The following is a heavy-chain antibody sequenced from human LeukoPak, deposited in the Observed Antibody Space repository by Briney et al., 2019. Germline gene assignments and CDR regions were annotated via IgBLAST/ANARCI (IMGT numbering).Heavy chain of an antibody. CDR1: GFTFTNYW. V-gene: IGHV3-15*01. CDR3: TTTTTVITGY. Sequence: GGSLRLSCEASGFTFTNYWMSWVRQAPGRGLEWVGRSKTHGETTDYAAPVKGRFTISRDDSKNTLSLQMNSLKTEDTAVYYCTTTTTVITGYWGQGTLVSVSS. J-gene: IGHJ4*02. D-gene: IGHD4-23*01. CDR2: SKTHGETT.